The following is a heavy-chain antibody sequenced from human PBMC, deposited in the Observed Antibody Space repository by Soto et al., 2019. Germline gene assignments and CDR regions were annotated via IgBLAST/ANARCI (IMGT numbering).Heavy chain of an antibody. J-gene: IGHJ4*02. CDR1: GFIFNTNS. V-gene: IGHV3-21*02. CDR2: ISSGSTYM. CDR3: ARDPNPGGY. Sequence: EVQLVDSGGGLVKPGGSLRLSCVASGFIFNTNSMNWVRQAPGKGLEWVSSISSGSTYMYYADSVKGRFTISRDNAKNSLYLQMTSLRVEDTAVYYCARDPNPGGYWGQGTLVTVSS. D-gene: IGHD1-26*01.